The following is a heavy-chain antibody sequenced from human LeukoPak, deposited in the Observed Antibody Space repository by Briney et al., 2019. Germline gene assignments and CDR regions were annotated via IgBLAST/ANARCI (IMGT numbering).Heavy chain of an antibody. J-gene: IGHJ4*02. CDR2: IGGRDGST. Sequence: GRSLRLSCAASGFTFSSYGMSWVRQAPGKGLEWVSAIGGRDGSTYYADSVKGRFTISRDNSKNTLYVQMNSLRAEDTAVYYCAKGHYYGSGSLDYWGQGTLVTVSS. D-gene: IGHD3-10*01. CDR1: GFTFSSYG. CDR3: AKGHYYGSGSLDY. V-gene: IGHV3-23*01.